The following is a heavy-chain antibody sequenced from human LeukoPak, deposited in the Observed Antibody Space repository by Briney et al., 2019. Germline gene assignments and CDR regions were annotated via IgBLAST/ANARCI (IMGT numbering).Heavy chain of an antibody. D-gene: IGHD1-1*01. CDR3: ARGNSNWMTTDY. Sequence: SGPTLVNPTQTLTLTCTFSGFSLSTSGMCVSWIRQPPGKTLEWLARIDWDDDKYYSTSLKTRLTISKDTSKNQVVLTMTNMDPVDTATYYCARGNSNWMTTDYWGQGTLVTVSS. CDR1: GFSLSTSGMC. V-gene: IGHV2-70*11. J-gene: IGHJ4*02. CDR2: IDWDDDK.